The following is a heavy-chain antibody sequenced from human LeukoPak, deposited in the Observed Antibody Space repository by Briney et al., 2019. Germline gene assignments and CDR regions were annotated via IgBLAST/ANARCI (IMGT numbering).Heavy chain of an antibody. V-gene: IGHV3-74*01. J-gene: IGHJ6*04. CDR3: TRDYYYRMDV. CDR2: IEGDGTST. Sequence: PGGSLRLSCAASGFTFSDNWMHWVHQAPGKGLVWFSRIEGDGTSTVYADSVKGRFTISRDNAKNTLYLQMNSLRAEDTAVYYCTRDYYYRMDVWGKGTTVTVSS. CDR1: GFTFSDNW.